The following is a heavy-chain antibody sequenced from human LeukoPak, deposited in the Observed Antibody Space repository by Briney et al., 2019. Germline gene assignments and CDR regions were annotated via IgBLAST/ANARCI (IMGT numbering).Heavy chain of an antibody. CDR2: IYSGGST. J-gene: IGHJ4*02. Sequence: PGGSLRLSCAASGFTVSSNYMSWVRQAPGKGLEWVSVIYSGGSTYYADSVKGRFTISRDNSKNTLYLQMNSLRAEDTAVYYCARDYYDSSGYLGIFDYWGQGTLVTVSS. CDR3: ARDYYDSSGYLGIFDY. V-gene: IGHV3-66*01. CDR1: GFTVSSNY. D-gene: IGHD3-22*01.